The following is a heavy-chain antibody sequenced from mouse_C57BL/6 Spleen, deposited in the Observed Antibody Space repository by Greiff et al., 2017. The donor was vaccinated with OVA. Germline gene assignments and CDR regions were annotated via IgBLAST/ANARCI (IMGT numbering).Heavy chain of an antibody. CDR2: IDPENGDT. V-gene: IGHV14-4*01. D-gene: IGHD2-2*01. Sequence: VQLQQSGAELVRPGASVKLSCTASGFNIKDDYMPWVKQRPEQGLEWIGWIDPENGDTEYASKFQGKATITADTSSNTAYLQLSSLTSEDTAVYYCTPIYYGYDGFAYWGQGTLVTVSA. CDR1: GFNIKDDY. J-gene: IGHJ3*01. CDR3: TPIYYGYDGFAY.